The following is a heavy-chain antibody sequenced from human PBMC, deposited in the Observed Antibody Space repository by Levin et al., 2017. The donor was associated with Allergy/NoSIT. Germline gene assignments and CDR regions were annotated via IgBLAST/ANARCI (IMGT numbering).Heavy chain of an antibody. J-gene: IGHJ4*02. D-gene: IGHD5-12*01. CDR2: ISWNSGSI. V-gene: IGHV3-9*01. CDR3: AKDPGATISLIDY. CDR1: GFTFDDYA. Sequence: GGSLRLSCAASGFTFDDYAMHWVRQAPGKGLEWVSGISWNSGSIGYADSVKGRFTISRDNAKNSLYLQMNSLRAEDTALYYCAKDPGATISLIDYWGQGTLVTVSS.